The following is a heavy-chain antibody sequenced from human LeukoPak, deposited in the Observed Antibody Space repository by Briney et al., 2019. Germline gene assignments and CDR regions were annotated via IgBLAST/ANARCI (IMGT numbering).Heavy chain of an antibody. V-gene: IGHV4-34*01. CDR2: INHSGST. CDR1: GGSFSGYY. D-gene: IGHD3-10*01. Sequence: PSETLSLTCAVYGGSFSGYYWSWIRQPPGKGLEWIGEINHSGSTNYNPSLKSRVTISVDTSKNQFSLKLSSVTAADTAVYYCARGRGYDWGQGTLVTVSS. J-gene: IGHJ4*02. CDR3: ARGRGYD.